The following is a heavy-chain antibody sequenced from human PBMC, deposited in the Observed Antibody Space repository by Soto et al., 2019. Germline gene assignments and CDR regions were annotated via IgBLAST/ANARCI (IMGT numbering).Heavy chain of an antibody. J-gene: IGHJ6*02. CDR3: ARWSGYYTWYYGMDV. Sequence: PSETRSLTWTVSGGSVSSGSYYWSWIRQPPGKGLEWIGYIYYSGSTNYNPSLKSRITISVDTSKNQFSLKLSSVTAADTAVYSCARWSGYYTWYYGMDVWGQGTTVTVSS. CDR2: IYYSGST. D-gene: IGHD3-3*01. CDR1: GGSVSSGSYY. V-gene: IGHV4-61*01.